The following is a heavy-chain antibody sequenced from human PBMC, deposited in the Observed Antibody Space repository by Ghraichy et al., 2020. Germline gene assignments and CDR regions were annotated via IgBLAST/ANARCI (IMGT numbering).Heavy chain of an antibody. D-gene: IGHD2-8*02. V-gene: IGHV4-31*03. CDR1: GVSISSDDYY. Sequence: SETLSLTCTVSGVSISSDDYYWTWIRQHPGKGLEWIGYIFYSGTTYYNPSLKSRLNMLVDTSKNQFSLKLSSVTAADTAVYYCGRDHAGAYYYYAMDVWGQGTTVTVSS. CDR3: GRDHAGAYYYYAMDV. CDR2: IFYSGTT. J-gene: IGHJ6*02.